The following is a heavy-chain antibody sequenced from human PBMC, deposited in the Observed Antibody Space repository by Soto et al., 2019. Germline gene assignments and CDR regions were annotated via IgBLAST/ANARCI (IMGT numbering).Heavy chain of an antibody. D-gene: IGHD4-17*01. CDR3: ARGLGGYGGNPDAFDI. J-gene: IGHJ3*02. Sequence: SDTLSLTCAVYGGCFSGYYWSWIRQPPGKGLEWIGEINHSGSTNYNPSLKSRVTISVDTSKNQFSLKLSSVTAADTAVYYCARGLGGYGGNPDAFDIWGQGTMVTGSS. CDR2: INHSGST. V-gene: IGHV4-34*01. CDR1: GGCFSGYY.